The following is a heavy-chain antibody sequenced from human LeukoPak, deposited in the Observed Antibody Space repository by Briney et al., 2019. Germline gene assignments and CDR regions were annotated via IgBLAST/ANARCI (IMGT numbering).Heavy chain of an antibody. CDR3: AKDPSSGWYGVDY. V-gene: IGHV3-30*04. J-gene: IGHJ4*02. CDR1: GFTFSSYA. D-gene: IGHD6-19*01. CDR2: ISYDGSNK. Sequence: GGSLRLSCAASGFTFSSYAMRWVRQAPGKGLEWVAVISYDGSNKYYADSVKGRFTISRDNSKNTLYLQMNSLRAEDTAVYYCAKDPSSGWYGVDYWGQGTLVTVSS.